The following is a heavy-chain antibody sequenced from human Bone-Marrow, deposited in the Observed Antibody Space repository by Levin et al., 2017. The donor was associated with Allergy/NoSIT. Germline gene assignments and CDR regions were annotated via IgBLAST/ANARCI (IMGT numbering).Heavy chain of an antibody. D-gene: IGHD3-22*01. V-gene: IGHV3-23*01. J-gene: IGHJ6*02. CDR1: GFTFSSYA. CDR2: ISGSGGST. CDR3: AKVWADGTMIAVYGMDV. Sequence: ETLSLTCAASGFTFSSYAMSWVRQAPGKGLEWVSAISGSGGSTYYADSVKGRFTISRDNSKNTLYLQMNSLRAEDTAVYYCAKVWADGTMIAVYGMDVWGQGTTVTVSS.